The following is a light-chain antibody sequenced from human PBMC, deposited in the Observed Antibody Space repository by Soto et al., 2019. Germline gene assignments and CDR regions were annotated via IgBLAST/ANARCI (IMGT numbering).Light chain of an antibody. J-gene: IGLJ1*01. CDR2: YVS. CDR1: RSDVGGYNY. Sequence: QSALTQPRSVSGSPGQSVTISCTGTRSDVGGYNYVSWYQQHPGKAAKVMIYYVSKRPSRVPDRFSGSKSGNTASLTSSELQAENEAKYNCSSYAGSPRQLFGTGTQVTVL. V-gene: IGLV2-11*01. CDR3: SSYAGSPRQL.